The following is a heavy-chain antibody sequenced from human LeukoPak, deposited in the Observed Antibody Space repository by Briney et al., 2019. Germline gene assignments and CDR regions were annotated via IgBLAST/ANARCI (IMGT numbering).Heavy chain of an antibody. J-gene: IGHJ3*02. D-gene: IGHD2-15*01. CDR2: IIPIFGTA. CDR1: GGTFSSYA. CDR3: AREGGGSCRGCLAFDI. Sequence: GASVKVSCKASGGTFSSYAISWVRQAPGQELEWMGGIIPIFGTANYAQKFQGRVTITADESTSTAYMELSSLRSEDTAVYYCAREGGGSCRGCLAFDIWGQGTMVTVSS. V-gene: IGHV1-69*13.